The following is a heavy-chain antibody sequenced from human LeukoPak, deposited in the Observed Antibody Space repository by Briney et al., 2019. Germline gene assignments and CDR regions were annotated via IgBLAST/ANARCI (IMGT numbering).Heavy chain of an antibody. CDR3: VRWGVTAGMQY. D-gene: IGHD2-2*01. CDR2: INPAGRDT. V-gene: IGHV3-7*01. Sequence: PGGSLRLSCEGSGFTFSDYWMGWVRQAPGKGLEWVANINPAGRDTYYVDSVKGRFTISRDNVKKSTFLQMNSVRVEETGFYHCVRWGVTAGMQYWGQGTLVTVSS. CDR1: GFTFSDYW. J-gene: IGHJ4*02.